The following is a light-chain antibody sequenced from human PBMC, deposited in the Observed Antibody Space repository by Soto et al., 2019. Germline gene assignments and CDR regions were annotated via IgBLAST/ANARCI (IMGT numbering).Light chain of an antibody. CDR2: EVS. J-gene: IGLJ1*01. CDR3: SSKTSSSSRVV. Sequence: QSLLTQPASVSGSPGQSLTISCAGSTRDVGAYNYVSWYKHHPGQAPQLMIYEVSKRPSGVSNRFSGSKSGNTASLTISGLQADDEGDYYCSSKTSSSSRVVFGTGTKATV. CDR1: TRDVGAYNY. V-gene: IGLV2-14*01.